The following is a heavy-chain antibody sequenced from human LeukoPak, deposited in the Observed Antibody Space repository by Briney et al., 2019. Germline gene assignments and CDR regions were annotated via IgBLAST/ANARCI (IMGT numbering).Heavy chain of an antibody. J-gene: IGHJ2*01. Sequence: GGSLRLSCAASGFTFSSYAMRWVRQAPGKGLVWVSGISGSGGSTFYTDSVKGRFTISRDNSKNTLNLQMNSLRAEDTAVYYCAKDRAVVGDYWYFDLWGRGALVTVSS. D-gene: IGHD6-19*01. CDR2: ISGSGGST. CDR1: GFTFSSYA. CDR3: AKDRAVVGDYWYFDL. V-gene: IGHV3-23*01.